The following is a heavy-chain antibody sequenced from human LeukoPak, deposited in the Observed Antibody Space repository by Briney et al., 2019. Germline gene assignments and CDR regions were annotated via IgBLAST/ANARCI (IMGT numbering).Heavy chain of an antibody. Sequence: GGSLRLSCAASGFTFSTYWMSWVRRAPGKGLQWVANIKTDGSEKYYVDSVKGRFTISRDNAKNSLYLQMNSLRAEDTAVYYCARDQWWQLIAVAITSYFDCWGQGTLVTVSS. J-gene: IGHJ4*02. CDR3: ARDQWWQLIAVAITSYFDC. CDR1: GFTFSTYW. D-gene: IGHD6-19*01. CDR2: IKTDGSEK. V-gene: IGHV3-7*01.